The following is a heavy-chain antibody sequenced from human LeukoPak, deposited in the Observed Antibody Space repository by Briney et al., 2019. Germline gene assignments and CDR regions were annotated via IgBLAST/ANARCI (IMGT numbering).Heavy chain of an antibody. V-gene: IGHV3-48*03. J-gene: IGHJ4*02. CDR2: ITTSGSTI. CDR3: ARRYCSSSICLLDY. CDR1: GFIFSSYE. Sequence: PGGSLRLSCAAFGFIFSSYEMNWVRQAPGKGLEWVSHITTSGSTIYYADSVKGRFTISGDNAKNSVYLQMNSLRAEDTAVYYCARRYCSSSICLLDYWGQGTLVTVSS. D-gene: IGHD2-2*01.